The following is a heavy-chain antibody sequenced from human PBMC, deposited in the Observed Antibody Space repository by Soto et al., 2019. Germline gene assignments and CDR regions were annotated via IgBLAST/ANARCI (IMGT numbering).Heavy chain of an antibody. CDR3: AKDSGGGRYNWNPTSFDL. CDR1: GFTFSGYG. CDR2: ISYDGSNK. V-gene: IGHV3-30*18. D-gene: IGHD1-20*01. J-gene: IGHJ2*01. Sequence: PGGSLRLSCAASGFTFSGYGMHWVRQSPGKGLEWVAVISYDGSNKYYADSVKGRFTISRDNSKNTLYLQMNSLRAEDTAVYYCAKDSGGGRYNWNPTSFDLWGRGTLVTVSS.